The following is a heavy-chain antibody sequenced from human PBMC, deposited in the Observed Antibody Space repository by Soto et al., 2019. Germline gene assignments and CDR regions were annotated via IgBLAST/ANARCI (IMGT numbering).Heavy chain of an antibody. V-gene: IGHV4-39*01. Sequence: QLLLQESGPGLVKPSETLSLTCTVTGDSISSSSYFWGWIRQPPGKGLEWIASIYYIGTTYYSPSLQSRVTVSVDTSTDQFSLEVPSVTAADTATYYCARSGSWSFNTWGRGTLVTVSS. J-gene: IGHJ5*02. CDR1: GDSISSSSYF. D-gene: IGHD6-13*01. CDR3: ARSGSWSFNT. CDR2: IYYIGTT.